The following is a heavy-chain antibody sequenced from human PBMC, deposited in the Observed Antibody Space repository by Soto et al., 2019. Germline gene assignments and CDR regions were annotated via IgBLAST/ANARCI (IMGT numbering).Heavy chain of an antibody. CDR1: GGSFTSNNW. D-gene: IGHD1-7*01. CDR2: IYRTGST. CDR3: ASRDPGTSVDY. J-gene: IGHJ4*02. V-gene: IGHV4-4*02. Sequence: QVQLQESGPGLVKPSGTLSLTCAVSGGSFTSNNWWTWVRQPPGQGLEWIGEIYRTGSTNYNPSLKSRVTISLDKSGNQFSLKVTSLTAADTAVYYCASRDPGTSVDYWGQGTLVTVSS.